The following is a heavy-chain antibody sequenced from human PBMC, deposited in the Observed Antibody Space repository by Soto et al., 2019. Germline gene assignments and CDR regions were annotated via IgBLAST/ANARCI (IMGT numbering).Heavy chain of an antibody. CDR1: GFTVSSNY. Sequence: GGSLRLSCAASGFTVSSNYMSWVRQAPGKGLEWVSVIYSGGSTYYADSVKGRFTISRDNSKNTLYLQMNSLRAEDTAVYYCARDAYYYGSGSDYWGQGTLVTVSS. CDR3: ARDAYYYGSGSDY. CDR2: IYSGGST. J-gene: IGHJ4*02. D-gene: IGHD3-10*01. V-gene: IGHV3-66*01.